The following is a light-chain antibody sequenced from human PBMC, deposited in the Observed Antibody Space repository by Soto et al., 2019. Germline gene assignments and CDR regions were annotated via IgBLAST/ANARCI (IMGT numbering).Light chain of an antibody. CDR2: GAD. V-gene: IGKV3-20*01. Sequence: EIVLTQSPGTLSLSPGERATLSCRASQSVSSSYLAWYQQKPGQAPRLLIYGADSRGTGIPDRFSGSGSGTDFTLTISRLEPEDFAVYYGQQYGSSPPVYTFGQGTKLEIK. J-gene: IGKJ2*01. CDR3: QQYGSSPPVYT. CDR1: QSVSSSY.